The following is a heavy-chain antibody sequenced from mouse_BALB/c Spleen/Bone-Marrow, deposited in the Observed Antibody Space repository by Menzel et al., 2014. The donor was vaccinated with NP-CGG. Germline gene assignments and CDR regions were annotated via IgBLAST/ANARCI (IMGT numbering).Heavy chain of an antibody. J-gene: IGHJ4*01. V-gene: IGHV1-54*01. D-gene: IGHD2-12*01. Sequence: VLLQQSGAELVRPGTSVAVSCKASGYAFTNYWIEWIKQRPGQGLEWIGVINPGSGGINYNEKFKGKATPTADKSSSTAYMQLSSLTSDDSAVYFCARELARGKDYLCQGTSATVTS. CDR3: ARELARGKDY. CDR2: INPGSGGI. CDR1: GYAFTNYW.